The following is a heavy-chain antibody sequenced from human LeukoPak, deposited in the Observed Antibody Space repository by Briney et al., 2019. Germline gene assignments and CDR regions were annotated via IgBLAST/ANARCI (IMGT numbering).Heavy chain of an antibody. J-gene: IGHJ4*02. CDR3: ARVLAAAGLDF. V-gene: IGHV4-39*07. Sequence: SETLSLTCTVSGGSISDSRTWGWVRQPPGKGLEWIANIHDDGRTASNPSLESRVTISLDTSKNQFSPKVRYVTAADTAFYFCARVLAAAGLDFWGQGTLVTVSS. CDR2: IHDDGRT. CDR1: GGSISDSRT. D-gene: IGHD6-19*01.